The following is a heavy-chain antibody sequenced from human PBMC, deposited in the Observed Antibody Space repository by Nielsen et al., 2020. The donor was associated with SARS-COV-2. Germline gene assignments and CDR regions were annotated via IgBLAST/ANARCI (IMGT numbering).Heavy chain of an antibody. Sequence: WIRQSPSRGLEWLGRTYYRSKWYNDYAVSVKSRITINPDTSKNQFSLQLNSVTPEDTAVYHCARALLGYCSGGSCENDAFDIWGQGTMVTVSS. V-gene: IGHV6-1*01. CDR2: TYYRSKWYN. D-gene: IGHD2-15*01. J-gene: IGHJ3*02. CDR3: ARALLGYCSGGSCENDAFDI.